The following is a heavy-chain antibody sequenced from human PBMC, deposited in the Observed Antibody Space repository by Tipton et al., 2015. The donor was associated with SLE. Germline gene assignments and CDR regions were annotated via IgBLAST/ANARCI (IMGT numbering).Heavy chain of an antibody. CDR1: GVTFSSYS. D-gene: IGHD5-24*01. V-gene: IGHV3-74*01. CDR3: TAGAGWLIDY. CDR2: INTDGSTT. Sequence: GSLRLSCVASGVTFSSYSLNWVRQAPGKGLVWVSRINTDGSTTVYADSVKGRFTISRDNAKRSLYLQMNSLRVEDTAVYYCTAGAGWLIDYWGQGTLVTVSS. J-gene: IGHJ4*02.